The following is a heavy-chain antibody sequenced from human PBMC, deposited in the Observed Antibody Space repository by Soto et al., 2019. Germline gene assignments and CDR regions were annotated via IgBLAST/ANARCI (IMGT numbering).Heavy chain of an antibody. D-gene: IGHD3-10*01. V-gene: IGHV1-3*01. J-gene: IGHJ4*02. Sequence: GASVKVSCKASGYTFTSYAMHWVRQAPGQRLEWMGWINAGNGNTKYSQKFQGRVTITRDTSASTAYMELSSLRSEDTAVYYCARDRWFGPMVNFDYWGQGTLVTVSS. CDR3: ARDRWFGPMVNFDY. CDR1: GYTFTSYA. CDR2: INAGNGNT.